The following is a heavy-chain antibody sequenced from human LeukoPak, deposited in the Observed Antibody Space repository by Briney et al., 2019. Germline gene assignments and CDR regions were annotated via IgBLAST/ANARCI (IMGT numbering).Heavy chain of an antibody. V-gene: IGHV4-59*08. CDR3: ARLAPVALTGSIYYHSMDL. CDR2: VYYSGDT. CDR1: GDSVSGVY. J-gene: IGHJ6*02. Sequence: SETLSLTCTVSGDSVSGVYWSWIRQPPGKGLECIGYVYYSGDTNYNPSLKSRVTMSLDTSKNQVSLRLSSVTAADTAIYYCARLAPVALTGSIYYHSMDLWGQGTTVTVSS. D-gene: IGHD7-27*01.